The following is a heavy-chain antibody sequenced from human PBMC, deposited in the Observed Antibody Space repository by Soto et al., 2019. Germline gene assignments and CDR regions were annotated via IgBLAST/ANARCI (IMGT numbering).Heavy chain of an antibody. V-gene: IGHV3-21*01. D-gene: IGHD2-15*01. CDR2: ISSSSSHI. Sequence: GGSLRLSCAASGLTFSSFSMNWVRQAPGKGLEWVSSISSSSSHIYYADSVKGRFTISRDNAKTSLYLQMNSLRAEDTAVYYCARDGGSGYYYYYGMDVWGQGTTVTVSS. CDR1: GLTFSSFS. J-gene: IGHJ6*02. CDR3: ARDGGSGYYYYYGMDV.